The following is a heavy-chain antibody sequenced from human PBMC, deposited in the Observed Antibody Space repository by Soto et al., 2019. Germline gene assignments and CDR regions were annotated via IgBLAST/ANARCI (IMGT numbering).Heavy chain of an antibody. CDR2: VIPIFGTA. Sequence: QVQLVQSGAEVKKPGSSVKVSCKASGGTCSSYSISWVRPAAGKWLEWMRGVIPIFGTANYAQKFQGRVTITADESTSTAYLGPSMLSSYDTDVYYCAGNPAMVYAMGGCYCYGMDVWRQGTTVTVSS. CDR3: AGNPAMVYAMGGCYCYGMDV. J-gene: IGHJ6*01. V-gene: IGHV1-69*01. CDR1: GGTCSSYS. D-gene: IGHD2-8*01.